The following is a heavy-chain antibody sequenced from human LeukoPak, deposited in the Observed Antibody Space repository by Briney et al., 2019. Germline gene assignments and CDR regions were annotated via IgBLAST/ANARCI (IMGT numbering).Heavy chain of an antibody. CDR3: ARDMEDIVVVPAAAYYYYYGMDV. Sequence: QPGGSLRLSCAASGFTFSSYAMHWVRQAPGKGLEWVAVISYDGSNKYYADSVKGRFTISRDNAKNSLYLQMNSLRAEDTAVYYCARDMEDIVVVPAAAYYYYYGMDVWGQGTTVTVSS. CDR2: ISYDGSNK. D-gene: IGHD2-2*01. J-gene: IGHJ6*02. CDR1: GFTFSSYA. V-gene: IGHV3-30-3*01.